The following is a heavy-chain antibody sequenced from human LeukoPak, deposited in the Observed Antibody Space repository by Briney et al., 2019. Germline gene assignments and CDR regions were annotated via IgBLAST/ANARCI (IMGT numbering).Heavy chain of an antibody. V-gene: IGHV1-2*02. CDR3: ARKQWLVSPPSYYYYGMDV. Sequence: ASVKVSCKASGYTFTGYYMLWVRQAPGQGLEWIGWINPNSGGTNYAQKFQGRVTMTRDTSISTAYMELSRLRSDDTAVYYCARKQWLVSPPSYYYYGMDVWGQGTTVTVSS. CDR1: GYTFTGYY. CDR2: INPNSGGT. D-gene: IGHD6-19*01. J-gene: IGHJ6*02.